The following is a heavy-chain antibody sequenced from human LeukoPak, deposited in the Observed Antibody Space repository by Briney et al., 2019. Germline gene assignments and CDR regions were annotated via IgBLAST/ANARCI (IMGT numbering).Heavy chain of an antibody. J-gene: IGHJ6*01. Sequence: GGSLRLSCAASGFTFSGFAMSWVRRTPGKGLEWISGISGSGDNTLYAASVKGRFTISRDNSKNTLYLEMNSLRAEDTAIYYCAKMKGHPLQKYYMDVWGQGTTVTVSS. CDR2: ISGSGDNT. D-gene: IGHD2/OR15-2a*01. V-gene: IGHV3-23*01. CDR3: AKMKGHPLQKYYMDV. CDR1: GFTFSGFA.